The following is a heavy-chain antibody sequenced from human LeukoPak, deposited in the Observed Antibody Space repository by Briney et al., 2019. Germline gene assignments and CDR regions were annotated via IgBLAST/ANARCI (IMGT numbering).Heavy chain of an antibody. CDR3: AKNELLWFGEFDAFDI. CDR2: ISYDGSNK. V-gene: IGHV3-30*04. Sequence: GRSLGLSCAASGFTFSRYAMHWVRQAPGKGLEWVAVISYDGSNKYYVDSVKGRFTISRDNSKNMLYLQTNSLRAEDTAVYYCAKNELLWFGEFDAFDIWGQGTMVTVSS. CDR1: GFTFSRYA. J-gene: IGHJ3*02. D-gene: IGHD3-10*01.